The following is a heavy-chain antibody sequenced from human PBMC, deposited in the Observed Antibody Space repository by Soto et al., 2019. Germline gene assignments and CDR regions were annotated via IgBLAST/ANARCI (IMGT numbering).Heavy chain of an antibody. J-gene: IGHJ4*02. CDR1: GFSLNTSGVG. CDR3: AHRPYGDYPIDY. D-gene: IGHD4-17*01. Sequence: QITLKESGPTLVKPTQTLTLTCTFSGFSLNTSGVGVGWIRQPPGKALEWLALIYWDDDKRYSPSLKSRLTITNATSKNQVVLTMPPLDPVDTGTYSSAHRPYGDYPIDYWGQGTLVTVSS. CDR2: IYWDDDK. V-gene: IGHV2-5*02.